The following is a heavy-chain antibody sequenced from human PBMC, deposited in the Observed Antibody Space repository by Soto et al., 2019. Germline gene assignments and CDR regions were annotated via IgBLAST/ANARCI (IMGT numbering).Heavy chain of an antibody. CDR3: AASIFYYGMDV. CDR2: IYPGDSDT. V-gene: IGHV5-51*01. CDR1: GYTFTNYW. J-gene: IGHJ6*02. Sequence: GESLKISCKGSGYTFTNYWIGWVRQMPGKGLEWMGIIYPGDSDTKYNPSFQGQVTISADKSITTTYLQWSSLKTSDTAIYYCAASIFYYGMDVWGQGTTVTVSS.